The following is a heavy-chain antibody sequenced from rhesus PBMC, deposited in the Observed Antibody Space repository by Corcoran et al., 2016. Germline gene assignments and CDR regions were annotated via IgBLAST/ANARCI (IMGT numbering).Heavy chain of an antibody. D-gene: IGHD2-39*02. J-gene: IGHJ4*01. CDR3: ARNMAIGGDFVFSFDS. CDR2: IGGNSGIP. CDR1: GGSISGYF. V-gene: IGHV4-165*02. Sequence: QVQLQESGPGLVKPSETLSLTCTVSGGSISGYFGNWIRQAPGKGLGGIGYIGGNSGIPYYNPPLRGRVTISTDTSKSQFSLKLTSVTAADTAIYYCARNMAIGGDFVFSFDSWGQGVLVTVSS.